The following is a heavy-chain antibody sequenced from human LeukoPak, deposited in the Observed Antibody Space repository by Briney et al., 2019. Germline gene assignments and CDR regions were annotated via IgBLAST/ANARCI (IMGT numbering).Heavy chain of an antibody. CDR2: IYYGGST. CDR1: GXSISRSSYF. Sequence: SETLSLTCTVSGXSISRSSYFWGWIRHPPGKWLEWIWCIYYGGSTSYNPSLKTRVTVSVETSKNQFSLKLSSVTAEDTAVYYCASLLKPESIWFGELSDYWGQGPLVTVSS. V-gene: IGHV4-39*01. J-gene: IGHJ4*02. CDR3: ASLLKPESIWFGELSDY. D-gene: IGHD3-10*01.